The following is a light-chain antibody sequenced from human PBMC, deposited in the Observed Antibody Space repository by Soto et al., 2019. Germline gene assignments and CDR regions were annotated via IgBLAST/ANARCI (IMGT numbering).Light chain of an antibody. CDR3: QHWS. Sequence: DIQMTQSPSTLSASVGDRVTITCRASQTINRWLAWYQQKPGEVPKLLIYKASVLESGVPSRFSGSGSGTEFTLTISRLQPEDVATYYCQHWSFGQETKVDIK. J-gene: IGKJ1*01. V-gene: IGKV1-5*03. CDR2: KAS. CDR1: QTINRW.